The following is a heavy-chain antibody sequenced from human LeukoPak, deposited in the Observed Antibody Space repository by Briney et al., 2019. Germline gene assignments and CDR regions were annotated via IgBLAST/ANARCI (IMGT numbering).Heavy chain of an antibody. CDR1: GFTFSSYG. Sequence: PGGSLRLSCAASGFTFSSYGMHWVRQAPGKGLEWVAFIRYDGSNKYYADSVKGRFTISRDNSKNTLYLQMNSLRAEDTAVYHCAKYCSSTSCFYYFDYWGQGTLVTVSS. J-gene: IGHJ4*02. CDR2: IRYDGSNK. CDR3: AKYCSSTSCFYYFDY. D-gene: IGHD2-2*01. V-gene: IGHV3-30*02.